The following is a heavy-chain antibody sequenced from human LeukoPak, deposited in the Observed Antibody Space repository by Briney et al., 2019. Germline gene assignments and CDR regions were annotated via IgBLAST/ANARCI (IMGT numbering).Heavy chain of an antibody. CDR2: VNPNNGDT. CDR3: ARDVHGDYGSGWFDP. D-gene: IGHD4-17*01. Sequence: GSVKVSCKASGYPFNGYYLHWVRQAPGQGLEWMGWVNPNNGDTNYAEKFEARVTMTRDTSINTAYMELTSLRSDDTAVYYCARDVHGDYGSGWFDPWGQGTLVSVSS. CDR1: GYPFNGYY. V-gene: IGHV1-2*02. J-gene: IGHJ5*02.